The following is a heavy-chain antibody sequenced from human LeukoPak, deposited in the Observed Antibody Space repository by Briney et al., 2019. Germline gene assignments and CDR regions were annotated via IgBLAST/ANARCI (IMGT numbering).Heavy chain of an antibody. V-gene: IGHV1-2*02. CDR1: GYIFTDYF. J-gene: IGHJ4*02. CDR3: ARDGGFDY. Sequence: ASVKVSCKASGYIFTDYFIHWVRRTPGEGLEWMGWINSGSGGTNYAQKFQGRVTMTRDTSISTTYMELSRLTSDDTAVYFCARDGGFDYWGQGTLVTVSS. CDR2: INSGSGGT. D-gene: IGHD3-16*01.